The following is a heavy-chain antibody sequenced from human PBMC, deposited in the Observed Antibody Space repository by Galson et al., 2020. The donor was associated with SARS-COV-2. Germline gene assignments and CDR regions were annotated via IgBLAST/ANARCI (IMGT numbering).Heavy chain of an antibody. J-gene: IGHJ4*02. CDR2: VNHSGST. Sequence: SETLSLTCAVYGGSFSGYFWSWIRQPPGKGLEWIGEVNHSGSTNYNPSLKSRVTISVDTAKNQFSLKLSSVTAADTAVYYCARGLDGTGRFNGWDYWSQGTLVTVSS. D-gene: IGHD2-8*02. CDR1: GGSFSGYF. CDR3: ARGLDGTGRFNGWDY. V-gene: IGHV4-34*01.